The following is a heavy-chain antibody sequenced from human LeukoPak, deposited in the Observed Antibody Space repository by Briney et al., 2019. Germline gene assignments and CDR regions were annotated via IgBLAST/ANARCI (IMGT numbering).Heavy chain of an antibody. CDR1: GYSISSGYY. J-gene: IGHJ6*03. CDR2: IYHSGST. D-gene: IGHD3-22*01. CDR3: ARHYYDSSGYSYYYYYYYMDV. Sequence: SETLSLTCAVSGYSISSGYYWGWIRQPPGKGLGWIGSIYHSGSTYYNPSLKSRVTISVDTSKNQFSLKLSSVTAADTAVYYCARHYYDSSGYSYYYYYYYMDVWGKGTTVTVSS. V-gene: IGHV4-38-2*01.